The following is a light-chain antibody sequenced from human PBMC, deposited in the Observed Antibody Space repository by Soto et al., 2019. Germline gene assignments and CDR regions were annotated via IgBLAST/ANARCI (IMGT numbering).Light chain of an antibody. Sequence: EIVLTQSPANLSLSPGERATLSCRASQSVSSYLAWYQQKPGQAPRLLIYDASNTATGLPARFSGSGSGTDFTLTISSLEPEDFAVYYCQQRSNWPRTFGQGTKVE. CDR2: DAS. CDR3: QQRSNWPRT. CDR1: QSVSSY. J-gene: IGKJ1*01. V-gene: IGKV3-11*01.